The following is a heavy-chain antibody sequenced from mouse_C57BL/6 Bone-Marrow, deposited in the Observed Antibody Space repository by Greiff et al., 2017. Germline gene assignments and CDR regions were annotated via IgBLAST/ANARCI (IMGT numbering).Heavy chain of an antibody. D-gene: IGHD6-5*01. CDR3: AREGAYVYAMDY. V-gene: IGHV1-55*01. CDR1: GYTFTSYW. Sequence: QVQLQQPGAELVKPGASVKMSCKASGYTFTSYWITWVKQRPGQGLEWIGDIYPGSGSTNYTEKFKSKATLTVDTSSSTAYMQHSSLTSEDSTVYYCAREGAYVYAMDYWGQGTSVTVSA. CDR2: IYPGSGST. J-gene: IGHJ4*01.